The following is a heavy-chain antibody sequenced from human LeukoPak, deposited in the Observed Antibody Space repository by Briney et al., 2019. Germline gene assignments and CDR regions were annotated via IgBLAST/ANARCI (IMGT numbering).Heavy chain of an antibody. CDR3: ARSREMATIWEFYY. V-gene: IGHV1-69*05. CDR1: GGTFSSYA. D-gene: IGHD5-24*01. Sequence: ASVKVSCKASGGTFSSYAISWVRQAPGQGLEWVGGIIPIFGTANYAQQFQGTVTITTDESPTTASMELRSLRSEDTDVYYCARSREMATIWEFYYWGQGTLVTVSS. CDR2: IIPIFGTA. J-gene: IGHJ4*02.